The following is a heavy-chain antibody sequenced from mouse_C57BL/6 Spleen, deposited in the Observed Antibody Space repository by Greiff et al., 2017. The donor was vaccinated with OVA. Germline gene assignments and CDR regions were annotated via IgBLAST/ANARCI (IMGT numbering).Heavy chain of an antibody. Sequence: EVKLVESGGGLVQPGGSMKLSCAASGFTFSDAWMDWVRQSPEKGLEWVAEIRNKANNHATYYAESVKGRFTISRDDSKSSVYLQMNSLRAEDTGIYYCTRSPITTVVATDYAMDYWGQGTSVTVSS. D-gene: IGHD1-1*01. CDR2: IRNKANNHAT. CDR1: GFTFSDAW. J-gene: IGHJ4*01. V-gene: IGHV6-6*01. CDR3: TRSPITTVVATDYAMDY.